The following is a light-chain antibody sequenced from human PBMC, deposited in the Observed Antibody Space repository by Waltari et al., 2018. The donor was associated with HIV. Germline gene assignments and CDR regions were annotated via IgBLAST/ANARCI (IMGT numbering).Light chain of an antibody. CDR1: SGDVGGFDF. Sequence: QSALTQPASVSGSPGQSITISCTGTSGDVGGFDFVSWYQQYPGTAPKVIISDVTNLPSGVSRRFSGSKSGNTASLTISGLRDEDEAYYYCASYTHRSTLVFGGGTKVTVL. J-gene: IGLJ3*02. CDR2: DVT. CDR3: ASYTHRSTLV. V-gene: IGLV2-14*03.